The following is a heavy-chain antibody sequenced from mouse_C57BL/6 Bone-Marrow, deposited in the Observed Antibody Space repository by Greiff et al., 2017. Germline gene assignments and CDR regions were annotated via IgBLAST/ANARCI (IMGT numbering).Heavy chain of an antibody. CDR3: TTEGLLLRYPAWFGY. Sequence: VQLQQSGAELVRPGASVKLSCTASGFNIKDDYIHWVKQRPEQGLEWIGWIDPENGDTEYASKFQGKATITADTSSNTAYLQLSSLISEDTAVYYCTTEGLLLRYPAWFGYWGQGTLVTVSA. D-gene: IGHD1-1*01. CDR1: GFNIKDDY. J-gene: IGHJ3*01. CDR2: IDPENGDT. V-gene: IGHV14-4*01.